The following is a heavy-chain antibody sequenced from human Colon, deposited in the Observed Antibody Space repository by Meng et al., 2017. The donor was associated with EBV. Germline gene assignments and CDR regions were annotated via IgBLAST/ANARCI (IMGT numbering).Heavy chain of an antibody. CDR3: ASFDHIPRRNYFDY. CDR2: IHHSGSA. D-gene: IGHD2-21*01. Sequence: LQESCPGLVEPSQALSLTCTVSGGSMSSGNYYWSWIRQPPGKGLEWIGYIHHSGSAYYNPSLKSRVSISVDTSKNQFSLNLNSMTAADTAVYYCASFDHIPRRNYFDYWGQGTLVTVSS. CDR1: GGSMSSGNYY. V-gene: IGHV4-30-4*01. J-gene: IGHJ4*02.